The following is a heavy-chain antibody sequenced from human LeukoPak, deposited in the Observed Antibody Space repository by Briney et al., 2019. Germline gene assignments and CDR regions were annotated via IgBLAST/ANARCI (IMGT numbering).Heavy chain of an antibody. CDR1: GDSVSSNSAA. V-gene: IGHV6-1*01. CDR2: TYYRSKWYN. J-gene: IGHJ5*02. D-gene: IGHD2-15*01. Sequence: SQTLSLTCANSGDSVSSNSAAWNWIRQSPSRGLEWLGRTYYRSKWYNDYAVSVKSRITINPDTSKNQFSLQLNSVTPEDTAVYYCARDRKYCSGGSCYENWFDPWGQGTLVTVSS. CDR3: ARDRKYCSGGSCYENWFDP.